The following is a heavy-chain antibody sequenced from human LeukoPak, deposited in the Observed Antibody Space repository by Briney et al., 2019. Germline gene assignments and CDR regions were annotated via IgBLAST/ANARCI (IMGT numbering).Heavy chain of an antibody. CDR1: GGSITSFY. V-gene: IGHV4-4*07. CDR3: ARDSKSTSYDH. Sequence: KPSETLSLTCTVSGGSITSFYWSWIRQPAGKGLEWIGRIYTSGTTNYNPSLKSRVTMSVDASKNQFSLKLTSVTAADTAVYYCARDSKSTSYDHWGQGTLVTVSS. CDR2: IYTSGTT. J-gene: IGHJ4*02.